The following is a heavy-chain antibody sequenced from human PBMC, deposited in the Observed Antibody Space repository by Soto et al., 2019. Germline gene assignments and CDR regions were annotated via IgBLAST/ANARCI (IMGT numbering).Heavy chain of an antibody. Sequence: SVKVSCKASGYTFTSYDINWVRQAPGQGLEWMGGIIPIFGTANYAQKFQGRVTITADESTSTAYMELSSLRSEDTAVYYCARNKISDYDFWSGYFDYWGQGTLVTVSS. CDR1: GYTFTSYD. V-gene: IGHV1-69*13. D-gene: IGHD3-3*01. CDR2: IIPIFGTA. CDR3: ARNKISDYDFWSGYFDY. J-gene: IGHJ4*02.